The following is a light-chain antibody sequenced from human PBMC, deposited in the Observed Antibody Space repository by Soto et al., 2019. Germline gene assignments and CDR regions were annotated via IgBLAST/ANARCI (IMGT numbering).Light chain of an antibody. J-gene: IGLJ1*01. CDR3: CSYAGSSNDV. CDR2: EGI. Sequence: QSALTQPASVSGSPGQSITISCTGTSSDVGRYNLVSWYQQYPGKAPKVMIYEGIKRPSGVSNRFSGSKSGNTASLTISGLQAEDEADYYCCSYAGSSNDVFGTGTKVTVL. V-gene: IGLV2-23*01. CDR1: SSDVGRYNL.